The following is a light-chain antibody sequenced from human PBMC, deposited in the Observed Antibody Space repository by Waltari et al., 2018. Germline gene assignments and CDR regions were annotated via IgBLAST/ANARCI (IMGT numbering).Light chain of an antibody. CDR3: QSYDTSLRVV. V-gene: IGLV1-40*01. CDR2: GST. J-gene: IGLJ3*02. CDR1: GSNIGAGYD. Sequence: SVSGAPGQRVTISCTGSGSNIGAGYDVHWYQQLPRAAPKLLIYGSTSRPLGVPARFFGSTSGTSASLAITGLQAEDEADYYCQSYDTSLRVVFGGGTKLTVL.